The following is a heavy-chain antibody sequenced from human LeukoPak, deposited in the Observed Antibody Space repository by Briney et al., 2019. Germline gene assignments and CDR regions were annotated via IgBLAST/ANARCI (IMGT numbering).Heavy chain of an antibody. J-gene: IGHJ4*02. V-gene: IGHV3-23*01. CDR2: IDGSIGST. Sequence: GGSLRLSCEASGFTFSSYAMSWVRQAPGKGLECVSSIDGSIGSTYYADSVKGRFTISRDNSKNTLYLQMNSLRAEDTALYYCAKAPPYSSGWFQYYFDYWGQGTLVTVSS. D-gene: IGHD6-19*01. CDR3: AKAPPYSSGWFQYYFDY. CDR1: GFTFSSYA.